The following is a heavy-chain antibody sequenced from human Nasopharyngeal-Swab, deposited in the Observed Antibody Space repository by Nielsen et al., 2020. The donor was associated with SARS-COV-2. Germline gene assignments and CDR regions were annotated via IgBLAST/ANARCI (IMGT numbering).Heavy chain of an antibody. CDR1: GFTFSSYS. Sequence: GVLKISCAASGFTFSSYSMNWVRQAPGKGLEWVSSISSSSSYIYCADSVKGRFTISRDNAKNSLYLQMNSLRAEDTAVYYCAKDDRITMISVVTIFDSWGQGTLVTVSS. D-gene: IGHD3-22*01. V-gene: IGHV3-21*04. CDR3: AKDDRITMISVVTIFDS. CDR2: ISSSSSYI. J-gene: IGHJ4*02.